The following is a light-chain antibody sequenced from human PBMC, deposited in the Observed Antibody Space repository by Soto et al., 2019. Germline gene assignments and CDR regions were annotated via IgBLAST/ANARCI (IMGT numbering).Light chain of an antibody. CDR3: QQYNNWPRT. CDR1: QSINNG. V-gene: IGKV3-15*01. Sequence: EIGMTQSPGTLSVFPGEGATLSCRASQSINNGLAWYQQKPGQAPRLLIYGASTRAAGVPARFSGSGTGTEFTLTISSLQSEDFVVYYCQQYNNWPRTFGQGTRLEIK. J-gene: IGKJ5*01. CDR2: GAS.